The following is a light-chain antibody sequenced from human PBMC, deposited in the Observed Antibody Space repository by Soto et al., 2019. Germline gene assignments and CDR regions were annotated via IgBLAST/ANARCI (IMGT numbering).Light chain of an antibody. V-gene: IGKV1-33*01. Sequence: DIQMTQSPSSLSASVGDRVTITCQASQDITLYLNWYQHKAGKAPNLLIHDVSTLETGVPARFSGRGSGTIFTLPISNLQPEGVATYYCQQYDSRPDTFGPGTKVEIK. CDR3: QQYDSRPDT. CDR2: DVS. J-gene: IGKJ2*01. CDR1: QDITLY.